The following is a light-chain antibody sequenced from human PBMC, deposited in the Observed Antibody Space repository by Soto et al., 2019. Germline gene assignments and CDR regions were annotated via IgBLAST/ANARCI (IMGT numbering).Light chain of an antibody. V-gene: IGKV3-20*01. CDR3: HQYNTSPCT. CDR1: QSVTSAY. Sequence: EIVLTQSPGTLSLSPGERATLSCRASQSVTSAYLAWYQQKPGQAPRLLIYGASSRATGIPDRFSGSGSGTDFTFTISRLEPEDFAVYYCHQYNTSPCTFGPGTKVEIK. J-gene: IGKJ3*01. CDR2: GAS.